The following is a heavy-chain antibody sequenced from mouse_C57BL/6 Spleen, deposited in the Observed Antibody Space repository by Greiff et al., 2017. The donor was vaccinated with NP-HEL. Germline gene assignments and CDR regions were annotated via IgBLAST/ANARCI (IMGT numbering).Heavy chain of an antibody. D-gene: IGHD1-1*01. CDR2: IYPGDGDT. CDR3: ARKGGSWYFDV. CDR1: GYAFSSSW. V-gene: IGHV1-82*01. Sequence: QVQLQQSGPELVKPGASVKISCKASGYAFSSSWMNWVKQRPGKGLEWIGRIYPGDGDTNYNGKFKGKATLTADKSSSTAYMQLSSLTSEDSAVYFCARKGGSWYFDVWGTGTTVTVSS. J-gene: IGHJ1*03.